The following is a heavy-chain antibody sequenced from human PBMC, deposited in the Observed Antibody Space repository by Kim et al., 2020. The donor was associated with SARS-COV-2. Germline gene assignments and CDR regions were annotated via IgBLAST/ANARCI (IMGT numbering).Heavy chain of an antibody. J-gene: IGHJ4*02. CDR3: ARAVRVLGKFLGEYFDY. V-gene: IGHV4-59*01. CDR1: GGSISSYY. CDR2: IYYSGST. Sequence: SETLSLTCTVSGGSISSYYWSWIRQPPGKGLEWIGYIYYSGSTNYNPSLKSRVTISVDTSKNQFSLKLSSVTAADTAVYYCARAVRVLGKFLGEYFDYWGQGTLVTVSS. D-gene: IGHD3-16*01.